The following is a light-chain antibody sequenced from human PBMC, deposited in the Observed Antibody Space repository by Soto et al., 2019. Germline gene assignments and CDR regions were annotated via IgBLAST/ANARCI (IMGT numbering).Light chain of an antibody. CDR1: QSVSSNY. Sequence: EMVLTQSPDTLSLSPWERATLSCRASQSVSSNYLAWYQQKLGQAPRLLIYGASTRVTGIPDRFSGSGSGTDFTLTVSRLETEDCAVFYCQQYGSSPPTFGQGTKLEIK. CDR3: QQYGSSPPT. CDR2: GAS. V-gene: IGKV3-20*01. J-gene: IGKJ2*01.